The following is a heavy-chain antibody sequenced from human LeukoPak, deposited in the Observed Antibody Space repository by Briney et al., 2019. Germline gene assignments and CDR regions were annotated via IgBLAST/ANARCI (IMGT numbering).Heavy chain of an antibody. CDR1: GGSISSYY. D-gene: IGHD5-24*01. V-gene: IGHV4-59*01. CDR2: IYYSGST. Sequence: SETLSLTCTVPGGSISSYYWSWIRQPPGKGLEWIGYIYYSGSTNYNPSLKSRVTISVDTSKNQFSLKLSSVTAADTAVYYCASGDWSTNTYFDYWGQGTLVTVSS. J-gene: IGHJ4*02. CDR3: ASGDWSTNTYFDY.